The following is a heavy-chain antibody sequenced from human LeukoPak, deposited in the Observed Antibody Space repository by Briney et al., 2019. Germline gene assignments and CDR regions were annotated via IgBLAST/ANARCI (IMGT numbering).Heavy chain of an antibody. V-gene: IGHV3-7*01. CDR1: GFTFSSYS. CDR3: ARVYYGSGSYPFDY. CDR2: IKQDGSEK. J-gene: IGHJ4*02. D-gene: IGHD3-10*01. Sequence: GGSLRLSCAASGFTFSSYSMNWVRQAPGKGLEWVANIKQDGSEKYYVDSVKGRFTISRDNAKNSLYLQMNSLRAEDTAVYYCARVYYGSGSYPFDYWGQGTLVTVSS.